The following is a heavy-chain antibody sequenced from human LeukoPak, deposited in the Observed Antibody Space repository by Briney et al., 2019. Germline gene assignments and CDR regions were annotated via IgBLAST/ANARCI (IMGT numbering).Heavy chain of an antibody. CDR1: GGSISSYY. Sequence: KPSETLSLTCTVSGGSISSYYWSWIRQPPGKGLEWIGYIYYSGSTNYNPSLKSRVTISVDTSKNQFSLKLSSVTAADTAVYYCAREGSYSSGWYGRTGCYFDYWGQGTLVTVSS. D-gene: IGHD6-19*01. J-gene: IGHJ4*02. CDR3: AREGSYSSGWYGRTGCYFDY. CDR2: IYYSGST. V-gene: IGHV4-59*01.